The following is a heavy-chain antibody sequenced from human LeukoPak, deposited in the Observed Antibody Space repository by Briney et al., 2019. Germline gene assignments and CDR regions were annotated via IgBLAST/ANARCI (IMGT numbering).Heavy chain of an antibody. CDR3: ARDGGGSYWEFDY. Sequence: PGGALRLSCAASGFTFSSYWMTWVRQAPGKGLEWVANIKQDGSEKYYVDSVKGRFTISRDNAKNSLYLQMNSLRAEDTAVYYCARDGGGSYWEFDYWGQGTLVTVSS. CDR1: GFTFSSYW. D-gene: IGHD1-26*01. V-gene: IGHV3-7*01. CDR2: IKQDGSEK. J-gene: IGHJ4*02.